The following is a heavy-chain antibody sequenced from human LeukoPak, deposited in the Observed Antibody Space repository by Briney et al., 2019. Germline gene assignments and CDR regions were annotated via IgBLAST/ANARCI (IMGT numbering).Heavy chain of an antibody. V-gene: IGHV1-69*05. D-gene: IGHD2-15*01. CDR2: IIPIFGTA. CDR1: GGTFSSYA. J-gene: IGHJ6*03. CDR3: ARVAADLGGGLGGFYYYYMDV. Sequence: GASVKVSCKASGGTFSSYAISWVRQAPGQGLEWMGGIIPIFGTANYAQKFQGRVTITTDESTSTAYMELSSLRSEDTAVYHCARVAADLGGGLGGFYYYYMDVWGKGTTVTVSS.